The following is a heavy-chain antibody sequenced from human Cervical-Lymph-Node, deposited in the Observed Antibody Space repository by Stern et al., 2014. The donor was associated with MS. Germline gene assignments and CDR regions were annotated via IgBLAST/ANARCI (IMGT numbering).Heavy chain of an antibody. V-gene: IGHV3-23*04. CDR1: GFTFSTYA. J-gene: IGHJ6*02. CDR3: AKDLGRGVVVVPLYGLDV. D-gene: IGHD2-2*01. Sequence: VHLVESGGGLVQPGGSLRLSCAASGFTFSTYAFSWVRQAPGKVLEWVSSISDSGVYTYYADSVKGRFTISRDNSKSMLYLEMQSLRAEDTAVYHCAKDLGRGVVVVPLYGLDVWGQGTTVTVSS. CDR2: ISDSGVYT.